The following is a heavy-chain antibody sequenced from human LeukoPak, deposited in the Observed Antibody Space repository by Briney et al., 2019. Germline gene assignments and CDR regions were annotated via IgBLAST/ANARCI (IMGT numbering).Heavy chain of an antibody. J-gene: IGHJ4*02. Sequence: GSSVKVSCKASGGTFSSYAISWVRQAPGQGLEWMVRIIPIFGTANYAQKFQGRVTITTDESTSTAYMELSSLRSEDTAVYYCARDQGYYDSSGSDYWGQGTLVTVSS. CDR2: IIPIFGTA. V-gene: IGHV1-69*05. CDR3: ARDQGYYDSSGSDY. D-gene: IGHD3-22*01. CDR1: GGTFSSYA.